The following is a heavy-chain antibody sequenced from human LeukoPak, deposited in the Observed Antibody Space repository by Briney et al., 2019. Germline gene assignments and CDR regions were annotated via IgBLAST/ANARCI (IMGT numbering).Heavy chain of an antibody. CDR1: GGSVSSGSYY. CDR3: ARGPRGYCTGGSCYHY. Sequence: SETLSLTCTVSGGSVSSGSYYWSWIRQPPGKGLEWIGYIYYSGNTNYSPSLKSRVTISVDTSKNQFSLRLSSVTAADTAAYYCARGPRGYCTGGSCYHYWGQGTLVTVSS. V-gene: IGHV4-61*01. D-gene: IGHD2-15*01. J-gene: IGHJ4*02. CDR2: IYYSGNT.